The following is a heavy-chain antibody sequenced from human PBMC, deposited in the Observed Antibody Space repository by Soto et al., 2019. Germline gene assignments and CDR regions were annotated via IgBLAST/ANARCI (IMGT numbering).Heavy chain of an antibody. V-gene: IGHV3-7*05. CDR2: IKQEGSEK. J-gene: IGHJ6*02. CDR3: ARVRTENYYGMDV. Sequence: GGSLRLSCAASGFTLRTYWMSWVRQAPGKGLEWVANIKQEGSEKYYVDSVKGRFAISRDNAKNSLYLKMNSLRAEDTALYYCARVRTENYYGMDVWGQGTTVTVSS. CDR1: GFTLRTYW.